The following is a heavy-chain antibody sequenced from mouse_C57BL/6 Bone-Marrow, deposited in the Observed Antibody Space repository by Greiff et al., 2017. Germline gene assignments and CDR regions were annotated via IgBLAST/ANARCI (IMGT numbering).Heavy chain of an antibody. Sequence: VQLQQSGAELVRPGTSVKVSCKASGYAFTNYLIEWVKQRPGQGLEWIGVINPGSGGTNYNEKFKGKATLTADKSSSTAYMQLSSLTSEDSAVYSCARGGYYYGSSPFAYWGQGTLVTVSA. J-gene: IGHJ3*01. CDR3: ARGGYYYGSSPFAY. CDR1: GYAFTNYL. D-gene: IGHD1-1*01. V-gene: IGHV1-54*01. CDR2: INPGSGGT.